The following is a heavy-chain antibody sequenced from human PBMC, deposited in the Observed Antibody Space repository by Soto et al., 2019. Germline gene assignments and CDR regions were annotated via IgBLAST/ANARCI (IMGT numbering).Heavy chain of an antibody. V-gene: IGHV3-30*03. CDR1: GFTFSNYG. Sequence: QVQLVESGGGVVQPGGSLRLSCAASGFTFSNYGMHWVRQAPGKGLEWVAVISYDGSNKYYADSVKGRFTISRDNSKNTLYLQMNSLTTEDTAVYYCAIDWVGFGAHPIDYWGQGTLVTVSS. J-gene: IGHJ4*02. D-gene: IGHD3-10*01. CDR3: AIDWVGFGAHPIDY. CDR2: ISYDGSNK.